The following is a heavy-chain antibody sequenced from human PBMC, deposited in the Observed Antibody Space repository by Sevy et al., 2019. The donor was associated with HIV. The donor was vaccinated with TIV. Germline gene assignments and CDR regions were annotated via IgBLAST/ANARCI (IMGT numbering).Heavy chain of an antibody. Sequence: ASVKVYCKVSGYTLTGLSMHWVRQAPGKGLEWMGSFDPEDGETIYAQNFQGRVTMTEDTSTDTAYMELSSLRSEDTAVYFCATTKDYYDSSGCPFDYRGQGTLVTVSS. CDR2: FDPEDGET. J-gene: IGHJ4*02. D-gene: IGHD3-22*01. CDR1: GYTLTGLS. CDR3: ATTKDYYDSSGCPFDY. V-gene: IGHV1-24*01.